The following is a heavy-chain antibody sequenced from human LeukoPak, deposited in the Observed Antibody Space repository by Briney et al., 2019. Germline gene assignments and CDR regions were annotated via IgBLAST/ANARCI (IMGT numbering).Heavy chain of an antibody. CDR2: INQNEVVK. Sequence: GGSLRLSCAASGFTFSSSAMNWVRQAPGKGLEWVASINQNEVVKYYVDSVKGRFTISRDNAKNSLYLQMNSLRAEDTAVYYCARVVTGPNCSGGSCYSDYWGQGTLVTVSS. D-gene: IGHD2-15*01. J-gene: IGHJ4*02. CDR1: GFTFSSSA. V-gene: IGHV3-7*03. CDR3: ARVVTGPNCSGGSCYSDY.